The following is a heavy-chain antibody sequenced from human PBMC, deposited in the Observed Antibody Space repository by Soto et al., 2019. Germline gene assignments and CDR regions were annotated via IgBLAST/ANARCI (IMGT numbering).Heavy chain of an antibody. J-gene: IGHJ1*01. D-gene: IGHD3-9*01. CDR2: ISGTGRVT. Sequence: EVQLLESGGGLVQPGGSLKISCAVSGFTFSSYAMSWVRQAPGKGLEWVSDISGTGRVTNYAESVKGRFTISRDNPKNTLSLEMKSLRAEDTAVYYCAKDVHYDIVTGIEYFDHWGQGTLVTVSS. CDR3: AKDVHYDIVTGIEYFDH. V-gene: IGHV3-23*01. CDR1: GFTFSSYA.